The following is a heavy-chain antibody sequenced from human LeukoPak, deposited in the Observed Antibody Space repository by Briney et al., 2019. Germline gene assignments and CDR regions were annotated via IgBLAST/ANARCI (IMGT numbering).Heavy chain of an antibody. CDR3: ARNMTTVAGGAFDI. D-gene: IGHD4-23*01. CDR2: VYYSGST. V-gene: IGHV4-39*01. CDR1: GGSISSSSYY. Sequence: PSETLSLTCTVSGGSISSSSYYWGWIRQPPGKGLERIGSVYYSGSTYYNPSLKSRVTISVDTSKNQFSLKLSSVTAADTAVYYCARNMTTVAGGAFDIWGQGTMVTVSS. J-gene: IGHJ3*02.